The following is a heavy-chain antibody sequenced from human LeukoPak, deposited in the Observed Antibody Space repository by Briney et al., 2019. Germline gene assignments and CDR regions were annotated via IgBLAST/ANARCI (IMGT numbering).Heavy chain of an antibody. CDR3: ARAVADIYYYYYMDV. Sequence: ASVKVSCKASGGTFSSYAISWVQQAPGQGLEWMGGIIPIFGTANYAQKFQGRVTITTDESTSTAYMELSSLRSEDTAVYYCARAVADIYYYYYMDVWGKGTTVTVSS. J-gene: IGHJ6*03. CDR2: IIPIFGTA. V-gene: IGHV1-69*05. D-gene: IGHD3-9*01. CDR1: GGTFSSYA.